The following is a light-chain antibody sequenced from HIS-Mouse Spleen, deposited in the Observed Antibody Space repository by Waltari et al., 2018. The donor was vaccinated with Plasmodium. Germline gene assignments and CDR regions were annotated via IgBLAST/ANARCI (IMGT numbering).Light chain of an antibody. J-gene: IGLJ3*02. CDR2: EDR. CDR3: YSTDSSGNHRV. Sequence: SYELTQPPSVPVSPGQTARITCSGDALPKKYAYWYQQKSGQAPVLVIYEDRKRPAGIPERCSGSRSGTMATLTISGAQVEDEADYYCYSTDSSGNHRVFGGGTKLTVL. CDR1: ALPKKY. V-gene: IGLV3-10*01.